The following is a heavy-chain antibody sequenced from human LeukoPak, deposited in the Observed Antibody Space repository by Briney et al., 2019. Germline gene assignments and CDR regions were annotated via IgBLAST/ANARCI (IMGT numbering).Heavy chain of an antibody. CDR1: GFTLGSYW. D-gene: IGHD4/OR15-4a*01. J-gene: IGHJ4*02. Sequence: GGSLRLSCAASGFTLGSYWMHWVRQGPGKGLAWVSRINGDGSITNYADSVKGRFTISRDSAKNTLYLQMNSLRAEDTAVYYCGRASTANPPGYWGQGTLVTVSS. CDR3: GRASTANPPGY. V-gene: IGHV3-74*01. CDR2: INGDGSIT.